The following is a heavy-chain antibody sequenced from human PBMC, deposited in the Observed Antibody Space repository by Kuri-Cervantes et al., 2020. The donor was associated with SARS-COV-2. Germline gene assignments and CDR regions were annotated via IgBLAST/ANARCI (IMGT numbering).Heavy chain of an antibody. CDR1: GFTFSSYG. Sequence: GESLKISCAASGFTFSSYGMHWVRQAPGKGLEWVAVIWSDGSNKHYGDSVKGRFTLSRDNAKNMLFLQMNSLRAEDTAVYYCVRDGDHWNFDYWGQGTLVTVSS. V-gene: IGHV3-33*01. CDR3: VRDGDHWNFDY. J-gene: IGHJ4*02. CDR2: IWSDGSNK. D-gene: IGHD1-1*01.